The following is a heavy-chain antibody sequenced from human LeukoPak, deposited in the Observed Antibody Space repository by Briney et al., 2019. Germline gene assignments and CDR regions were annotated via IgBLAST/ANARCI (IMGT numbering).Heavy chain of an antibody. CDR2: ISGSDDNT. J-gene: IGHJ4*02. CDR3: AKSRSGVSSCYNY. CDR1: GVIFSNYA. Sequence: GGSLRLSCAASGVIFSNYAMSWGRQAPGKGLEWVSAISGSDDNTYYADSVRGRFTISRDNSKNTLYLQMNSLRAEDTAIYFCAKSRSGVSSCYNYWGQGTLVTVSS. V-gene: IGHV3-23*01. D-gene: IGHD2-15*01.